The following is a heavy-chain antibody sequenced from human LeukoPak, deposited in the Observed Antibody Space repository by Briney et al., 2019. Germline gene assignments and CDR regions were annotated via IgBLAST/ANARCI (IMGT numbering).Heavy chain of an antibody. V-gene: IGHV3-48*01. CDR2: ISSSSSTI. CDR3: ARGTGSSSLGY. D-gene: IGHD6-13*01. CDR1: GFTFTTYW. J-gene: IGHJ4*02. Sequence: GGSLRLSCAASGFTFTTYWMSWVRQAPGKGLEWVSYISSSSSTIYYADSVKGRFTISRDNAKNSLFLQMNSLRAEDTAVYYCARGTGSSSLGYWGQGTLVTVSS.